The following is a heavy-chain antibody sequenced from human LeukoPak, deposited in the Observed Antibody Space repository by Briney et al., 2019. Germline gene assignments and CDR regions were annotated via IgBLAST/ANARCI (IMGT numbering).Heavy chain of an antibody. J-gene: IGHJ4*02. Sequence: GGSLRLSCAASGFTFSSYSMNWVRQAPGKGLEWVPSISSSSSYIYYADSVKGRFTISRDNAKNSLYLQMNSLRAEDTAVYYCARVALKYCSSTSCYAGDYWGQGTLVTVSS. D-gene: IGHD2-2*01. CDR1: GFTFSSYS. CDR2: ISSSSSYI. CDR3: ARVALKYCSSTSCYAGDY. V-gene: IGHV3-21*01.